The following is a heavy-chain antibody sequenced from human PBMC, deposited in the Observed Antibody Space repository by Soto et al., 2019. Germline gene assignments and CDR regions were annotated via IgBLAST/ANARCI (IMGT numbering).Heavy chain of an antibody. J-gene: IGHJ4*02. Sequence: GGSLRLSCAASGFTFSSYAMSWVRQAPGKGLEWVSAISGSGGSTYYADSVKGRFTISRDNSKNTLYLQMNSLRVEDTAVYYCAKDKEGYSRGDFGYWGQGTLVTVSS. D-gene: IGHD2-21*01. CDR3: AKDKEGYSRGDFGY. V-gene: IGHV3-23*01. CDR1: GFTFSSYA. CDR2: ISGSGGST.